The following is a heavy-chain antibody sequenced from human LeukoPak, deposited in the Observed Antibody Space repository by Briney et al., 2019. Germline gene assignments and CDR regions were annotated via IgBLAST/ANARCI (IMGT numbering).Heavy chain of an antibody. V-gene: IGHV1-2*02. CDR2: IHPNTGDT. CDR3: ASKGAGHCYDASCMGSFDL. J-gene: IGHJ3*01. D-gene: IGHD2-15*01. Sequence: ASVKVSCKASGYTFTDYYMHWVRQAPGQGLEWMGCIHPNTGDTNSAQNFQGRVIMTRDTSITTAYMELSRLKSDDTALYYCASKGAGHCYDASCMGSFDLWGQGTTVAVSS. CDR1: GYTFTDYY.